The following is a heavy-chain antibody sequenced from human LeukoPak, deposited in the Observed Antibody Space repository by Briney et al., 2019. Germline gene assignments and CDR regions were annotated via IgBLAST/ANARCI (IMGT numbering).Heavy chain of an antibody. V-gene: IGHV1-18*01. CDR2: ISAYNGNT. CDR3: ARAPLKYSSSWLSYYYYYYGMDV. J-gene: IGHJ6*02. CDR1: GYTFTSYG. D-gene: IGHD6-13*01. Sequence: ASVKVSCKASGYTFTSYGISWVRQAPGQGLEWMGWISAYNGNTNYAQKLQGRVTMTTDTSTSTAYMELRSLRSDDTAVYYCARAPLKYSSSWLSYYYYYYGMDVWGQGTTVTVSS.